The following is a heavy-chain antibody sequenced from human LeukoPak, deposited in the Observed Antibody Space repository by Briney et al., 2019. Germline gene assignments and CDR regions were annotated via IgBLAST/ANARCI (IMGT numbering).Heavy chain of an antibody. Sequence: GGSLRLSCAASGFTFRNSAMSWVREAPGKGLEWVSTISNSGDRPLYPDSVWGRFSISRDNHRDSVYLQMNSLRTEDTAVYFCAKVAGKDGYKDYRDHWGQGTLVIVSP. CDR3: AKVAGKDGYKDYRDH. D-gene: IGHD5-24*01. V-gene: IGHV3-23*01. CDR2: ISNSGDRP. J-gene: IGHJ4*02. CDR1: GFTFRNSA.